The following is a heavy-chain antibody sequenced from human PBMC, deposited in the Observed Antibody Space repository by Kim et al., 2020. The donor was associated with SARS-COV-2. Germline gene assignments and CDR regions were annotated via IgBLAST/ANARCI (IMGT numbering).Heavy chain of an antibody. CDR2: IGTAGDT. Sequence: GGSLRLSCAASGITFSRYDMHWVRQATGKGLEWVLAIGTAGDTYYPGSVKGRFTISRENAKNSLYLQMNSLRAGDTAVYYCARTVQGYWYFDLWGRGTLVTVSS. J-gene: IGHJ2*01. CDR3: ARTVQGYWYFDL. V-gene: IGHV3-13*04. CDR1: GITFSRYD.